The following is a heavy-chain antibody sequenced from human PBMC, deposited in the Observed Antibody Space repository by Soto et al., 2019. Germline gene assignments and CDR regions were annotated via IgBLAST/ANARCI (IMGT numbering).Heavy chain of an antibody. CDR2: ISGSGGST. CDR3: AKAKYCSGGSCYRYYYYGMDV. Sequence: EVQLLESGGGLVQPGGSLRLSCAASGFTFSSYAMSWVRQAPGKGLEWVSAISGSGGSTYYADSVKGRFTIPRDNSKNTQYLQMNSLRAEDTAVYYCAKAKYCSGGSCYRYYYYGMDVWGQGTTVTVSS. CDR1: GFTFSSYA. J-gene: IGHJ6*02. V-gene: IGHV3-23*01. D-gene: IGHD2-15*01.